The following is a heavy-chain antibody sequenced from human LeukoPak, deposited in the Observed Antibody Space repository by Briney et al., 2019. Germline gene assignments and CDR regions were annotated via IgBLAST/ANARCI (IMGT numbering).Heavy chain of an antibody. CDR1: GGSISSSSYY. D-gene: IGHD6-13*01. Sequence: SETLSLTCTVSGGSISSSSYYWGWIRQPPGEGLEWIGSIYYSGSTYYNPSLKSRVTISVDTSKNQFSLKLSSVTAADTAVYYCARRVAASIDYWGQGTLVTVSS. V-gene: IGHV4-39*01. CDR3: ARRVAASIDY. J-gene: IGHJ4*02. CDR2: IYYSGST.